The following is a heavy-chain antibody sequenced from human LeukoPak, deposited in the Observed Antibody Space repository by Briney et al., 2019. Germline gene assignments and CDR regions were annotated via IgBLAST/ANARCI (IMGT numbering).Heavy chain of an antibody. V-gene: IGHV3-23*01. CDR2: ISGTGGGT. Sequence: GGSLRLSCAASGFTFSTYAMSWVRQAPGKGLEWVSSISGTGGGTYYADSVKGRFTISRDNSHNTLYLQMNSLRAEDTAVYYCAKDREMYFYDSSGSRDAFHIWGQGTMVTVSS. CDR1: GFTFSTYA. J-gene: IGHJ3*02. D-gene: IGHD3-22*01. CDR3: AKDREMYFYDSSGSRDAFHI.